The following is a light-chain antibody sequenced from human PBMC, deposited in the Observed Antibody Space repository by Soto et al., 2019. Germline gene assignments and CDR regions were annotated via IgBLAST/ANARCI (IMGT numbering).Light chain of an antibody. CDR2: GNS. CDR1: SSNIGANYH. V-gene: IGLV1-40*01. CDR3: QSYDSSLSGSV. J-gene: IGLJ3*02. Sequence: QSVLRQPPSVSGAPGQRVTISCTGRSSNIGANYHVHWYQQLPGTAPKLLLYGNSNRTSGVPDRFSGSKSGTSASLAITGLQAEDEADYYCQSYDSSLSGSVFGGGTKLTV.